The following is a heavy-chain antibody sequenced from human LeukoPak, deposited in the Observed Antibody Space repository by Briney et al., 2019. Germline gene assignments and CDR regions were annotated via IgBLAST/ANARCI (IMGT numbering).Heavy chain of an antibody. CDR2: ISGNGGST. Sequence: QSGGSLRLSCAASGFTFSSYGMGWVRQAPGKGLEWVSSISGNGGSTYYADSVKGRFTISRDNSKNTLYLQMNSLTAEDTAVYYCAKDVSHFTFPLYQWGRGTLVTVSS. CDR3: AKDVSHFTFPLYQ. J-gene: IGHJ4*02. D-gene: IGHD2-2*01. CDR1: GFTFSSYG. V-gene: IGHV3-23*01.